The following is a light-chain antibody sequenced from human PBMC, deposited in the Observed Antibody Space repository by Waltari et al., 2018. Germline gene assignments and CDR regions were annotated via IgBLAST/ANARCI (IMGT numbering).Light chain of an antibody. CDR2: DDN. Sequence: YDLTQPPSVSVSPGQTAAITCSGDGLPNQYTFWYQQKSGQAPVLVMYDDNKRPSGIPGRSSGSSAGTVATWTITGAQVDDEADYYCYSKDTDGGSQGKIGGGTKLTVL. V-gene: IGLV3-10*01. CDR1: GLPNQY. CDR3: YSKDTDGGSQGK. J-gene: IGLJ2*01.